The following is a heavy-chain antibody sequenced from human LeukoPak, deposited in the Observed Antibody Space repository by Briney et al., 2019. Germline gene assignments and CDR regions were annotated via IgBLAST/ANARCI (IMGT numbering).Heavy chain of an antibody. CDR2: VNGDESTT. D-gene: IGHD1-26*01. Sequence: TGGSLRLSCAASGFTFSSYWMHWVRQTPGKGLVWVSRVNGDESTTTYADSVKGRFTISRDNAKNTLYLQMNSLRAEDTAVYYCARRAGGSYYHFDYWGQGTLVTVSS. CDR3: ARRAGGSYYHFDY. V-gene: IGHV3-74*01. CDR1: GFTFSSYW. J-gene: IGHJ4*02.